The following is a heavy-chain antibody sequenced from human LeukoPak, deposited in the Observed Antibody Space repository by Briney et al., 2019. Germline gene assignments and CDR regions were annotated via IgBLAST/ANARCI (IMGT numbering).Heavy chain of an antibody. CDR2: IYYSGST. J-gene: IGHJ4*02. D-gene: IGHD3-22*01. V-gene: IGHV4-39*07. Sequence: SETLSLTCTVSGGSISSSSYYWGWIRQPPGKGLEWIGSIYYSGSTYYNPSLKSRVTISVDTSKNQFSLKLTSVTAADTAVYYCATDYYYDSSGPYYTIDYWGQGTLVTVSS. CDR3: ATDYYYDSSGPYYTIDY. CDR1: GGSISSSSYY.